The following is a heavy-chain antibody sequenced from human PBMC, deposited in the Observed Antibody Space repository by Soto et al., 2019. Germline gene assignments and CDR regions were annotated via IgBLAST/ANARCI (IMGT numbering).Heavy chain of an antibody. V-gene: IGHV3-23*01. CDR3: AKDVGWGTNGDLVDY. CDR1: GFTFSSYG. J-gene: IGHJ4*02. D-gene: IGHD2-8*01. CDR2: ISGSGGST. Sequence: PGGSLRLSCAASGFTFSSYGMHWVRQAPGKGLEWVSAISGSGGSTYYADSVKGRFTISRDNSKNTLYLQMNSLRAEDTAVYYCAKDVGWGTNGDLVDYWGQGTLVTVSS.